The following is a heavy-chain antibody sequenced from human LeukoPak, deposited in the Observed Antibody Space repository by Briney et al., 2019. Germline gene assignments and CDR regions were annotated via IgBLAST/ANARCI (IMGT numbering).Heavy chain of an antibody. CDR1: GYTFTSYG. CDR3: ARGSPPRRNYDSRGYYSYYFDY. CDR2: ISAYNGNT. Sequence: HGASVKVSCKASGYTFTSYGISWARQAPGQGLEWMGWISAYNGNTHYAQRLQGRVTMTTDTSTSTVYMELRSLRSDDTAVYYCARGSPPRRNYDSRGYYSYYFDYWGQGTLVTVSS. D-gene: IGHD3-22*01. V-gene: IGHV1-18*01. J-gene: IGHJ4*02.